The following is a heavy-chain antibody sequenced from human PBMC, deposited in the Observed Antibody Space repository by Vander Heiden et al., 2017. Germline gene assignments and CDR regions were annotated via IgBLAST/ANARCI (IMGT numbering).Heavy chain of an antibody. CDR1: GYTFTSYW. Sequence: EVQLVQSGAEVKKPGESLKISCKGSGYTFTSYWIGWVRQMPGKGLEWMGIIYPGDSDTRYSPSFQGQVTISADKSISTAYLQWSSLKASDTAMYYCARSYCSSTSCYEDYFDYWGQGTLVTVSS. J-gene: IGHJ4*02. CDR2: IYPGDSDT. D-gene: IGHD2-2*01. CDR3: ARSYCSSTSCYEDYFDY. V-gene: IGHV5-51*01.